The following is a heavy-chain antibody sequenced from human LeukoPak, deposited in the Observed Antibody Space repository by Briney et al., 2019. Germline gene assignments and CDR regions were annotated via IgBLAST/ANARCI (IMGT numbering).Heavy chain of an antibody. CDR1: GYTFTSYD. J-gene: IGHJ6*03. V-gene: IGHV1-2*06. Sequence: ASVKVSCKASGYTFTSYDINWVRQATGQGLEWVGRINPNSGGTNYAQKFQGRVTMTRDTSISTAYMELSRLRSDDTAVYYCARVMGQYYYYYMDVWGKGTTVTVSS. D-gene: IGHD2-8*01. CDR3: ARVMGQYYYYYMDV. CDR2: INPNSGGT.